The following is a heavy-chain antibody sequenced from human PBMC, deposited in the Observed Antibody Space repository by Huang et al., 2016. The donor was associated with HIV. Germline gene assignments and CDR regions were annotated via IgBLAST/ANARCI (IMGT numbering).Heavy chain of an antibody. J-gene: IGHJ6*02. Sequence: QVQLVESGGGVVQPGRSLRLSCVASGFPFSSYGIHWVRQAPGKGLEWVAVISYDGSNKYYADSVKGRFTISRDNSKNTLYLQMNSLRVEDTAVYSCAKTQRSHRYYYYYGMDVWGQGTTVTVS. CDR3: AKTQRSHRYYYYYGMDV. CDR2: ISYDGSNK. V-gene: IGHV3-30*18. CDR1: GFPFSSYG.